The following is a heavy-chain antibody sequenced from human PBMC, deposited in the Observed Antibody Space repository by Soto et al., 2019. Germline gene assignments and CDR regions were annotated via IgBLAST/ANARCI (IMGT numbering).Heavy chain of an antibody. CDR1: GGSISSYY. D-gene: IGHD3-3*01. J-gene: IGHJ5*02. CDR3: ARGQRFSDWFDH. CDR2: VYSRGRP. V-gene: IGHV4-4*07. Sequence: ETMSLTCTVSGGSISSYYCTWIRQPAGKGLEWIGRVYSRGRPHYNPTLKSRVTISLDTSKNQFSLRLLSVTDADTAVYYCARGQRFSDWFDHWGQGTLVTVSS.